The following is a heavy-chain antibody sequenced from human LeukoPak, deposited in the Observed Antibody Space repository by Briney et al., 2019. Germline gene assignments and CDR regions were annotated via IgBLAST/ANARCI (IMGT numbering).Heavy chain of an antibody. D-gene: IGHD2-2*01. V-gene: IGHV4-4*07. CDR1: GGSISSYY. Sequence: SETLSLTCTVSGGSISSYYWSWIRQPAGKGLEWIGRIYTSGSTNYNPSLKSRVTMSVDTSKNQFSLKLSSVTAADTAVYYCARYCSSTSCYGRYFDYWGQGTLATVSS. CDR2: IYTSGST. CDR3: ARYCSSTSCYGRYFDY. J-gene: IGHJ4*02.